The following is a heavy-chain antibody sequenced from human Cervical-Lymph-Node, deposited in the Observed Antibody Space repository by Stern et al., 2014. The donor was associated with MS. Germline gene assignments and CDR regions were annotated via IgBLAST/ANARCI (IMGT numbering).Heavy chain of an antibody. D-gene: IGHD3-10*01. J-gene: IGHJ4*02. Sequence: QLQLQESGPGLVMPSETLSLTCSVSGDSTTSNSYRWLWVRQPPGKGLEWIGSVSFSGTTFYTPSLESRVTITLAPSKNQFPLRLTSVTAADTAVYYCARQYGSGWDYWGPGTLVTVSS. CDR2: VSFSGTT. CDR1: GDSTTSNSYR. CDR3: ARQYGSGWDY. V-gene: IGHV4-39*01.